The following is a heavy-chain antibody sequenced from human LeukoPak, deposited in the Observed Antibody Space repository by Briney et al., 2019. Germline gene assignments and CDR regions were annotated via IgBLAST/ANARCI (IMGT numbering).Heavy chain of an antibody. J-gene: IGHJ4*02. V-gene: IGHV1-69*04. D-gene: IGHD6-6*01. CDR2: IIPILGIA. CDR1: GGTFSSYA. CDR3: ARESYSSSSPVGYFDY. Sequence: SVKVSCKASGGTFSSYAISWVRQAPGQGLEWMGRIIPILGIANYAQKFQGRVTITTDESTSTAYMELSSLRSEDTAVYYCARESYSSSSPVGYFDYWGQGTLVTVSS.